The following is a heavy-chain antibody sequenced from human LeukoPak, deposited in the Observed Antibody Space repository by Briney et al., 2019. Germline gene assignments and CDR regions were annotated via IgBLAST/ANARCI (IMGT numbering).Heavy chain of an antibody. D-gene: IGHD5-12*01. CDR2: IWYEGRTK. Sequence: GGSLRLSCAASGFTFSSYGMHWVRQAPGKGLEWVASIWYEGRTKYYIDSVKGRFTISRDNSRNTLNLQMNSLRAEDTAMYYCAREGIYLKSSLEYWGLGIPVTVSS. CDR1: GFTFSSYG. J-gene: IGHJ4*02. V-gene: IGHV3-33*01. CDR3: AREGIYLKSSLEY.